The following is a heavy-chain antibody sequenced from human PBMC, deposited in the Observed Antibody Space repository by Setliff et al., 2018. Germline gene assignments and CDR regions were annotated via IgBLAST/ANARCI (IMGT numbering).Heavy chain of an antibody. D-gene: IGHD2-15*01. V-gene: IGHV3-48*01. CDR1: GFTFSSYS. J-gene: IGHJ4*02. Sequence: GGSLRLSCAASGFTFSSYSMNWVRQAPGXGLEWISYKRRNSDTIYYAGSVKGRFTIARDSAKKSLYLQMNSLSAGDTALYYCANEGRYCSGGSCHDGLDYWGQGALVTVSS. CDR3: ANEGRYCSGGSCHDGLDY. CDR2: KRRNSDTI.